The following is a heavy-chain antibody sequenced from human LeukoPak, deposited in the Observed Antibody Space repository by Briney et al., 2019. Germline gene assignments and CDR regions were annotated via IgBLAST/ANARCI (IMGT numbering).Heavy chain of an antibody. CDR3: ARVGHSRGWYVAPLDYYYYYMDV. CDR2: IYYSGSTNYNSGST. V-gene: IGHV4-59*01. D-gene: IGHD6-19*01. Sequence: PSETLSLTCTVSGGSISSYYWSWIRQPPRKGLEWIGYIYYSGSTNYNSGSTNYNASLKSRVTISVDTSKNQFSLKLSSATAADTAVYYCARVGHSRGWYVAPLDYYYYYMDVWGKGTTVTVSS. J-gene: IGHJ6*03. CDR1: GGSISSYY.